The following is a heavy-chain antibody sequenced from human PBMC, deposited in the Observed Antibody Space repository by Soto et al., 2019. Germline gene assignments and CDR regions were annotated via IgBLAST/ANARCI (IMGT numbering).Heavy chain of an antibody. CDR3: ARGRAGVVATH. CDR1: GGSLSGYY. V-gene: IGHV4-34*01. D-gene: IGHD5-12*01. Sequence: QVQLQQWGAGLLKPSETLSLNCAVTGGSLSGYYWSWIRQPPGKGLEWIGEVKDGGHTNYSPSLRGRVTISSDTSNNQCSLRLSSVTAADPGVYYCARGRAGVVATHWDQGSLVTVSS. J-gene: IGHJ4*02. CDR2: VKDGGHT.